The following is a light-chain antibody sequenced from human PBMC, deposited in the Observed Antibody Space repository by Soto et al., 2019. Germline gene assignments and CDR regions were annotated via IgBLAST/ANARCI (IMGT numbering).Light chain of an antibody. V-gene: IGLV1-47*01. CDR3: ATWDDALSGRV. J-gene: IGLJ3*02. CDR1: SSNIGSNY. CDR2: KNN. Sequence: QSVLTQPPSASGTPGQRVTMSCSGSSSNIGSNYVYWYQQLPGTAPKLLIYKNNQRPSGVPDRFSGSKSGTSASLAISGLRSEDEADYYCATWDDALSGRVFGGGTKVTAL.